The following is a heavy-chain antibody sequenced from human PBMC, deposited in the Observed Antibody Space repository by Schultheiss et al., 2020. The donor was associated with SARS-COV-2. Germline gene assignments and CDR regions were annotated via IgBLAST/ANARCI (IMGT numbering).Heavy chain of an antibody. CDR1: GGTFSSYA. CDR3: AKGAGYSYVTPLDS. D-gene: IGHD5-18*01. J-gene: IGHJ4*02. Sequence: KISCKASGGTFSSYAISWVRQAPGQGLEWMGGIIPIFVTANYAQKFQGRVTITADESTSTAYMEVRSLRSDDTAVYYCAKGAGYSYVTPLDSWGQGTLVTVSS. CDR2: IIPIFVTA. V-gene: IGHV1-69*01.